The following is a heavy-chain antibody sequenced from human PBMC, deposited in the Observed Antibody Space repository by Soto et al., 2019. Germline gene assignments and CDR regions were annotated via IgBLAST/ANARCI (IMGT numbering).Heavy chain of an antibody. CDR1: GDSISTVDYF. D-gene: IGHD2-15*01. Sequence: SETLSLTCSVSGDSISTVDYFWAWIRQSPGQALEYIGYIYKSTTTYYNPSFESRVAISLDTSKSQFSLNVTSVTAADTAVYFCARGRYCLTGRCFPNWFDSWGQGTLVTVSS. CDR2: IYKSTTT. J-gene: IGHJ5*01. V-gene: IGHV4-30-4*01. CDR3: ARGRYCLTGRCFPNWFDS.